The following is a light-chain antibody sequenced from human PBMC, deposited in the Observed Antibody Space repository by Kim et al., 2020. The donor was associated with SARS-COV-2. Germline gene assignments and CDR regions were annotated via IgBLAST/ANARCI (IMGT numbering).Light chain of an antibody. Sequence: VSPGQTASITCSGDKLGYKYACWYQQKPGQSPVLVIYQDSQRPSGIPERFSGSNSGNTATLTISGTQAMDEADYYCQAWDSSTAVFGGGTQLTVL. CDR3: QAWDSSTAV. V-gene: IGLV3-1*01. CDR2: QDS. J-gene: IGLJ2*01. CDR1: KLGYKY.